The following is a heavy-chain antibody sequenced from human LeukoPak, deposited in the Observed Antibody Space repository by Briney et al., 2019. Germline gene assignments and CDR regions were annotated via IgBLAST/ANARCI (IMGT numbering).Heavy chain of an antibody. CDR1: GGSVSSGSYY. V-gene: IGHV4-61*01. CDR2: IYYSGST. D-gene: IGHD2-2*01. CDR3: ARDSNQLREAFDI. Sequence: PSETLSLTCTVSGGSVSSGSYYWSWIRQPPGKGLEWIGYIYYSGSTNYYPSLKSRVTISVDTSKNQFSLKLSSVTAADTAVYYCARDSNQLREAFDIWGQGTMVTVSS. J-gene: IGHJ3*02.